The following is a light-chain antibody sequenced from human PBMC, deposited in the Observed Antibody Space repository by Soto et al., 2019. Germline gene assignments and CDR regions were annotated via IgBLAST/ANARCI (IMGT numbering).Light chain of an antibody. Sequence: AILMTQSPSSLSASVGDRVTITCRASQGIRNDLAWYQQKPGKAPKLLIYDGSILESGVPSRFNGSGSETHFTLSINSLQPEDTATYFCLQYHYRPYTFGQGTMVEI. CDR2: DGS. V-gene: IGKV1D-13*01. CDR1: QGIRND. CDR3: LQYHYRPYT. J-gene: IGKJ2*01.